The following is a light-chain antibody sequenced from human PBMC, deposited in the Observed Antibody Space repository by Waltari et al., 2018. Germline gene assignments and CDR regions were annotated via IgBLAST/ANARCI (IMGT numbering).Light chain of an antibody. CDR2: AAS. J-gene: IGKJ1*01. CDR1: QGIRND. Sequence: AIQMTQSPSSLSASVGDRVTIPCRASQGIRNDLGWYQQKPGKAPKLLISAASTLQRGVPSRFSGSGSGTEFTLTISSLQPEDFATYYCLQDYIYPWTFGQGTKVEIQ. CDR3: LQDYIYPWT. V-gene: IGKV1-6*01.